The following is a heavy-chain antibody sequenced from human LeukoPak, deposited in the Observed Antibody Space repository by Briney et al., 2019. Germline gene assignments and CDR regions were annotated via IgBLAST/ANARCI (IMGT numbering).Heavy chain of an antibody. V-gene: IGHV3-23*01. J-gene: IGHJ6*02. CDR3: ARDGPGYDILTGYSGSYYYGMDV. CDR1: GFTFSSYA. D-gene: IGHD3-9*01. CDR2: ISGSGGST. Sequence: GGSLRLSCAASGFTFSSYAMSWVRQAPGKGLEWVSAISGSGGSTYYADSVKGRFTISRDNSKNTLYLQMNSLRAEDTAVYYCARDGPGYDILTGYSGSYYYGMDVWGQGTTVTVSS.